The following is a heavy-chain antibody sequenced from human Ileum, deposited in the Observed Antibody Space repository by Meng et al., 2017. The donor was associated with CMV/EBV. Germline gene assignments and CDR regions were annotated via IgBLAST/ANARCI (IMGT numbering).Heavy chain of an antibody. CDR2: LWHDETNK. V-gene: IGHV3-33*01. Sequence: GGSLRLSCTASGSTLSNYGMHWVRQAPGKGLEWVALLWHDETNKYYEESVKGRFTISRDDSKNTLFLQMNSLRVEDTAVYYCARDPLLYSSSWYPNWFGPWGQGTLVTVSS. J-gene: IGHJ5*02. D-gene: IGHD6-13*01. CDR3: ARDPLLYSSSWYPNWFGP. CDR1: GSTLSNYG.